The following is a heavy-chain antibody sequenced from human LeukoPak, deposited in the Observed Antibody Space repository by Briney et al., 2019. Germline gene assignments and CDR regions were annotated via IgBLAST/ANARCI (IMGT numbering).Heavy chain of an antibody. Sequence: SCKASGYTFTSYAMHWVRQAPGKGLEWVAVISYDGSNKYYADSVKGRFTISRDNAKNSLYLQMNGLRGEDTAVYYCARSARPLDSWGQGTLVTVSS. CDR3: ARSARPLDS. CDR2: ISYDGSNK. CDR1: GYTFTSYA. V-gene: IGHV3-30-3*01. J-gene: IGHJ4*02. D-gene: IGHD6-25*01.